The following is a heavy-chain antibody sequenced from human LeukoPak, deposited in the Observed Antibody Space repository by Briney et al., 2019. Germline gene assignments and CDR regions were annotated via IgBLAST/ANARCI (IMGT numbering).Heavy chain of an antibody. CDR3: AKDRDYYGSGSYPDY. J-gene: IGHJ4*02. Sequence: GRSLRLSCAASGFTFSNYGMHWVRHPPGKGLEWVAVTSYDETHKYYADSVKGRFTISRDNSKNTLYLQMNSLRAEDTAVYYCAKDRDYYGSGSYPDYWGQGTLVTVSS. D-gene: IGHD3-10*01. CDR2: TSYDETHK. CDR1: GFTFSNYG. V-gene: IGHV3-30*18.